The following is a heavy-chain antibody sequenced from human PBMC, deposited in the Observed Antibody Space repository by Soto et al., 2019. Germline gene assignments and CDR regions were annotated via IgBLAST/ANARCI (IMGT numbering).Heavy chain of an antibody. CDR3: TINAVQGAGAVHNGLDL. V-gene: IGHV3-23*01. CDR2: TSGSGGSA. Sequence: LPCAAGGFTFSNYAMYWLLKTTGKWPERGSGTSGSGGSAYYADCVWGLFTISSDSSKNTLYGQMNSLRAEHTAEYSRTINAVQGAGAVHNGLDLWREGTLDTVSS. D-gene: IGHD6-19*01. J-gene: IGHJ5*02. CDR1: GFTFSNYA.